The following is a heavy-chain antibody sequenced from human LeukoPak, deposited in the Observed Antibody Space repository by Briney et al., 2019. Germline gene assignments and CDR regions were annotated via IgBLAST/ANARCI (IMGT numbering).Heavy chain of an antibody. D-gene: IGHD6-19*01. Sequence: SETLSLTCTVSGYSISSGYYWGWIRQPPGKGLEWIGSIYHSGSTYYNPSLKSRVTISVDTSKNQFSLKLSSVTAADTAVYYCARDQSSGWSWGQGTLVTVSS. J-gene: IGHJ5*02. CDR1: GYSISSGYY. CDR2: IYHSGST. V-gene: IGHV4-38-2*02. CDR3: ARDQSSGWS.